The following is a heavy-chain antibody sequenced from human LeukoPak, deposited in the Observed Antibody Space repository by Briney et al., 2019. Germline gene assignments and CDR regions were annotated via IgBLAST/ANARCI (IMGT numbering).Heavy chain of an antibody. Sequence: GGFLRLSCAASGFTFSSYAMSWVRQAPGKGLVWVSAISGSGGSTYYADSVKGRFTISRDNSKNTLYLQMNSLRAEDTAFYYCAKSHYYDSSGYYLPFDYWGQGTLVTVSS. D-gene: IGHD3-22*01. CDR3: AKSHYYDSSGYYLPFDY. V-gene: IGHV3-23*01. CDR2: ISGSGGST. CDR1: GFTFSSYA. J-gene: IGHJ4*02.